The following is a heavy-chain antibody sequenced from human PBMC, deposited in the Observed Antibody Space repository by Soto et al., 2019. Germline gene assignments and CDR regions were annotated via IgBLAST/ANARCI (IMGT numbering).Heavy chain of an antibody. CDR2: IAVGSGNT. CDR3: AAPRPNRYYYYYMDV. J-gene: IGHJ6*03. CDR1: GFTFTSSA. V-gene: IGHV1-58*02. Sequence: EASVKVSCKASGFTFTSSAMQWLRQARGQRLEWIGWIAVGSGNTNYAQKFQERVTITRDMSTSTAYMELSSLRSEDTAVYYCAAPRPNRYYYYYMDVWGKGTTVTVSS.